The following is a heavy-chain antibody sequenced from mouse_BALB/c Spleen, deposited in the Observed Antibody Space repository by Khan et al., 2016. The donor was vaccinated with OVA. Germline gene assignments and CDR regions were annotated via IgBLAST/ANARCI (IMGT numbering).Heavy chain of an antibody. D-gene: IGHD4-1*01. CDR3: ASELGRYYAMDY. V-gene: IGHV3-2*02. Sequence: EVQLQESGPGLVKPSQSLSLTCTVTGYSITRDYAWNWIRQFPGNKLEWMGYITNSGSTNYNPSLKSRISITRDTSKNQFFLQLNSVTTEDTATYYCASELGRYYAMDYWGQGTSVIVSS. CDR1: GYSITRDYA. CDR2: ITNSGST. J-gene: IGHJ4*01.